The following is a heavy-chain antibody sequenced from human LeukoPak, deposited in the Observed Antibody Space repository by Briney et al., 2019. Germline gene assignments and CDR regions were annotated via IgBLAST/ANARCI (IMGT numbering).Heavy chain of an antibody. CDR2: ISSSSSTI. Sequence: GGSLRLSCAASGFTFSSYSMNWVRQAPGKGLEWVSYISSSSSTIYYADSVKGRFTISRDNAKNSLYLQMNSLRAEDTAVYYCARDAHQSGSYNFDYWGQGTLVTVSS. J-gene: IGHJ4*02. V-gene: IGHV3-48*01. D-gene: IGHD1-26*01. CDR3: ARDAHQSGSYNFDY. CDR1: GFTFSSYS.